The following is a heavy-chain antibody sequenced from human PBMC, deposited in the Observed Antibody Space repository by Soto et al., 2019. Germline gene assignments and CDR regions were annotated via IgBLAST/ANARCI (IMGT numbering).Heavy chain of an antibody. Sequence: PGGSLRLSCTASGFTFGDYAMSWFRQAPGKWLEWVGFIRSKAYGGTTEYAASVKGRFTISRDDSKSIAYLQMNSLKTEDTAVYYCTREAAAGMLRIRENWFDPWGQGXLVTVHS. D-gene: IGHD6-13*01. CDR2: IRSKAYGGTT. V-gene: IGHV3-49*03. CDR3: TREAAAGMLRIRENWFDP. J-gene: IGHJ5*02. CDR1: GFTFGDYA.